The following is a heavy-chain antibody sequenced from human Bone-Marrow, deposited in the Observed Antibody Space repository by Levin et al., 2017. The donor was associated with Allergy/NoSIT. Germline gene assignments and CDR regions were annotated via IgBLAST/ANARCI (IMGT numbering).Heavy chain of an antibody. J-gene: IGHJ6*02. D-gene: IGHD1-26*01. Sequence: SGPTLAKPTQTLTLTCSFSGFSLTTSGMCVNWIRQPPGKALEWLALIDWDEKKYYNTSLKTRLTISKDTSKNQVFLTMTNMDPVYTATYYCARLEWDGGDYHYYGMDVWGQGTTVTVSS. CDR2: IDWDEKK. CDR3: ARLEWDGGDYHYYGMDV. V-gene: IGHV2-70*12. CDR1: GFSLTTSGMC.